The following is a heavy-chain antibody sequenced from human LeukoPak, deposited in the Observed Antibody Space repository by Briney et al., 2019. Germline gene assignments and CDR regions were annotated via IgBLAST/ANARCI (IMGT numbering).Heavy chain of an antibody. CDR1: GFTFSNFA. V-gene: IGHV3-23*01. CDR3: ASNFNCDY. CDR2: ITSGDST. Sequence: PGGSLRLSCAASGFTFSNFAMTWVRQAPGKGLEWVSMITSGDSTYYADSVKGRFTISRDNSKSTLYLQMNSLRAADTAIYYCASNFNCDYWGRGTLVTVSS. D-gene: IGHD3-3*01. J-gene: IGHJ4*02.